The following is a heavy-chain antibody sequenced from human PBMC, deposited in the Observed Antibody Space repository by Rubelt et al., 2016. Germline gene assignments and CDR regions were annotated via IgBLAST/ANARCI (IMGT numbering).Heavy chain of an antibody. CDR2: IYYSGST. J-gene: IGHJ4*02. Sequence: QVQLQESGPGLVKPSETLSLTCTVSGGSISSYYWSWIRQPPGKGLEWIGYIYYSGSTNYNPSLKSRVTISVATAKDEFSRKRTSVTAADTSGYACATSRDGEYIHAFAYWGQGCLVTVS. D-gene: IGHD4-17*01. V-gene: IGHV4-59*01. CDR1: GGSISSYY. CDR3: ATSRDGEYIHAFAY.